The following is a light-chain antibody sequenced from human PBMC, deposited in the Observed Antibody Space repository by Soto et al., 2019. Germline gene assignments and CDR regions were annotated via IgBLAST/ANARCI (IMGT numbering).Light chain of an antibody. CDR3: QQYNNWPPA. CDR2: GAS. CDR1: QSVANSY. Sequence: EIVLTQSPGTQSLSPGERATLSCRASQSVANSYLAWYQQKPGQAPRLLIYGASSRATGIPDRFSGSGSGTDFTLTISRLESEDFAVYYCQQYNNWPPAFGGGTKVEIK. J-gene: IGKJ4*01. V-gene: IGKV3-20*01.